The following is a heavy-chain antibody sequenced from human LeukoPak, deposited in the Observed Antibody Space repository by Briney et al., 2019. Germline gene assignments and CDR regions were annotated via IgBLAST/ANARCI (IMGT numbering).Heavy chain of an antibody. CDR2: IATAGDP. CDR1: GFTFTNYN. J-gene: IGHJ6*04. Sequence: GGPQRPSCAASGFTFTNYNIHWRHQPTQKRQERASAIATAGDPYYPGSVKGRFTISRENAKNSLYLQMNSLRAGDTAVYYCARGSYYDILTGYYSDPMDVWGKGTRVSVFS. CDR3: ARGSYYDILTGYYSDPMDV. D-gene: IGHD3-9*01. V-gene: IGHV3-13*05.